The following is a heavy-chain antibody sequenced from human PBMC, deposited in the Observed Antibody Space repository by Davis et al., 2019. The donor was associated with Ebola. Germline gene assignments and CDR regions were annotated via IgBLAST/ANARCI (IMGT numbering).Heavy chain of an antibody. J-gene: IGHJ6*02. CDR3: ARGHYFWSGYHQVLYYYGMDV. D-gene: IGHD3-3*01. CDR1: GGSFSGYY. V-gene: IGHV4-34*01. CDR2: INHSGST. Sequence: MPGGSLRLSCAVYGGSFSGYYWSWIRQPPGKGLEWIGEINHSGSTNYNPSLKSRVTISVDTSKNQFSLKLSSVTAADTAVYYCARGHYFWSGYHQVLYYYGMDVWGQGTTVTVSS.